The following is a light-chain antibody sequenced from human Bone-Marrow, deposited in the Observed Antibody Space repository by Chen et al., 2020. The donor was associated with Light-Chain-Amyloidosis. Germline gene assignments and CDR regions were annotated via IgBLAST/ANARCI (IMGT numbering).Light chain of an antibody. CDR1: QSVSSN. CDR3: QQYNSWPAWT. CDR2: GAS. V-gene: IGKV3-15*01. J-gene: IGKJ1*01. Sequence: EIVMTQSPATLSVSPGERATLSCRASQSVSSNLAWYQQKPGQAPRLLIYGASTRATGIPARFSGSGSGTAFTLTISSLQSEGFAVYYCQQYNSWPAWTDGQGTKVGIK.